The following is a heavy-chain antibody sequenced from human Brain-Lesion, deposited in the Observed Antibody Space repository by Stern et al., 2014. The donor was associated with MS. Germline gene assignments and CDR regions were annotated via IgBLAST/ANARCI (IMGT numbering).Heavy chain of an antibody. V-gene: IGHV1-2*04. J-gene: IGHJ4*02. D-gene: IGHD3-22*01. CDR1: GYTFTGYY. CDR3: ATYYYDSTGYNDF. CDR2: LNPKSGGT. Sequence: QLVQSGAEVKKPGASVKVSCKASGYTFTGYYMPWGRQAPGQGLEWMGWLNPKSGGTNYAQKFQGWVTMTRDTSINTAYMELSRLRSDDTAVYYCATYYYDSTGYNDFWGQGTLGTVSS.